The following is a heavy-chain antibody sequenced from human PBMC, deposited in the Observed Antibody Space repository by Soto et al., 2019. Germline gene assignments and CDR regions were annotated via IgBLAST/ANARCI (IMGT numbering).Heavy chain of an antibody. CDR1: EISLNIYW. J-gene: IGHJ4*02. CDR3: TKDTFGGRDS. D-gene: IGHD2-15*01. V-gene: IGHV3-74*01. Sequence: GGSLRLSCTASEISLNIYWMHWVRQAPGKGLVWVARINPESTTITYADSVTGRFTISRDYAKDTLYLQMNGLSAEDTAIYYCTKDTFGGRDSWGQGTLVTVSS. CDR2: INPESTTI.